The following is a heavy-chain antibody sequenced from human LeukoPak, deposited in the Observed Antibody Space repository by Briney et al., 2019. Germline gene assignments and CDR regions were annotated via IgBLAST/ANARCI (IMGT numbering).Heavy chain of an antibody. V-gene: IGHV3-30-3*01. Sequence: QAGGSLRLSCAASGFTFSSYAMHWVRQAPGKRLGWVAVISYDGSNKYYADSVKGRFTISRDNSKNTLYLQMNSLRAEDTAVYYCARDQYGYYGSGSYTGYWGQGTLVTVSS. CDR2: ISYDGSNK. J-gene: IGHJ4*02. CDR3: ARDQYGYYGSGSYTGY. CDR1: GFTFSSYA. D-gene: IGHD3-10*01.